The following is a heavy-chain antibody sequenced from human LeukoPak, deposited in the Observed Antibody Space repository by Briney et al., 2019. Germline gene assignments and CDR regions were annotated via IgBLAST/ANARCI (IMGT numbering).Heavy chain of an antibody. Sequence: PSQTLSLTCTVSGGSISSGCYYWSWIRQPGGKGLEWIGRIYTSGSTNYNPSLKSRVTISVDTSKNQFSLKLSSVTAADTAVYYCARDGYNYRRFDYWGQGTLVTVSS. CDR3: ARDGYNYRRFDY. D-gene: IGHD5-24*01. V-gene: IGHV4-61*02. CDR2: IYTSGST. CDR1: GGSISSGCYY. J-gene: IGHJ4*02.